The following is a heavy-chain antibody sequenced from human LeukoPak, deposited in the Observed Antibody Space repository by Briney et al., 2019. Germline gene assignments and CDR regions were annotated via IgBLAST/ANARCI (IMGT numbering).Heavy chain of an antibody. CDR2: INHSGST. CDR1: GGSFSGYY. V-gene: IGHV4-34*01. CDR3: ARLVSIVRAGIVWYYYMDV. J-gene: IGHJ6*03. D-gene: IGHD3-10*01. Sequence: SETLSLTCAVYGGSFSGYYWSWIRQPPGKGLEWIGEINHSGSTNYNPSLKSRVTISVDTSKKQFSLKLSSVTAADTAMYYCARLVSIVRAGIVWYYYMDVWGKRTTVTVSS.